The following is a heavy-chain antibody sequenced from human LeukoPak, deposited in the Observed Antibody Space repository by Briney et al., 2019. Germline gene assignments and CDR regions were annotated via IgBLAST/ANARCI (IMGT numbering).Heavy chain of an antibody. J-gene: IGHJ4*02. CDR2: IIPIFGTA. CDR3: ARINGYSSGWSADPDFDY. Sequence: SVKVSCKASGGTFSIYAISWVRQAPGQGLEWMGGIIPIFGTANYAQKFQGRVTITADESTSTAYMELSSLRSEDTAVYYCARINGYSSGWSADPDFDYWGQGTLVTVSS. V-gene: IGHV1-69*13. D-gene: IGHD6-19*01. CDR1: GGTFSIYA.